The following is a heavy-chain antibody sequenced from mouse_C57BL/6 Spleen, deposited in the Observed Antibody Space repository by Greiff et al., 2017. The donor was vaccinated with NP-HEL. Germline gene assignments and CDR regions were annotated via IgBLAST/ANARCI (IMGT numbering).Heavy chain of an antibody. CDR3: SNYSYYFPSWFGY. D-gene: IGHD2-12*01. CDR1: GYTFTSYW. CDR2: INPSNGGT. Sequence: QVQLQQPGTELVKPGASVKLSCKASGYTFTSYWMHWVKQRPGPGLEWIGNINPSNGGTNYNEKFKSKATLTVDKSSSTASMQLSSLTSEDSAVDNCSNYSYYFPSWFGYWGQGTLVTVSA. V-gene: IGHV1-53*01. J-gene: IGHJ3*01.